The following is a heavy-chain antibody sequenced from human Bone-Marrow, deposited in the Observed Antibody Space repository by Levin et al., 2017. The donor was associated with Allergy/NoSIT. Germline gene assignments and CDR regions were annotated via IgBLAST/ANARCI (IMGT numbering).Heavy chain of an antibody. J-gene: IGHJ4*02. CDR2: IGGRDRSI. CDR1: GFTFSDYY. V-gene: IGHV3-11*01. CDR3: ARDGWFGELTDY. Sequence: GGSLRLSCAASGFTFSDYYMSWIRQAPGKGLEWVSHIGGRDRSIYYAESVKGCFTISRDNVKNSLFLHMDSLRADDAAVYYCARDGWFGELTDYWGQGTLVTVSS. D-gene: IGHD3-10*01.